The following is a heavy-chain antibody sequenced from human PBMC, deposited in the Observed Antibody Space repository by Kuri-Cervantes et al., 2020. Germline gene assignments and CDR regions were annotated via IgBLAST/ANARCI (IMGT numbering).Heavy chain of an antibody. Sequence: SQTLSLTCAVSGYSISSGYYWGWIRQPPGKGLEWIGSIYHSGSTNYNPSLKSRVTISVDMSKNQFSLKLSSVTAADTAVYYCARDYSRSWSRAPFDYWGQGTLVTVSS. CDR2: IYHSGST. CDR3: ARDYSRSWSRAPFDY. CDR1: GYSISSGYY. D-gene: IGHD6-13*01. V-gene: IGHV4-38-2*02. J-gene: IGHJ4*02.